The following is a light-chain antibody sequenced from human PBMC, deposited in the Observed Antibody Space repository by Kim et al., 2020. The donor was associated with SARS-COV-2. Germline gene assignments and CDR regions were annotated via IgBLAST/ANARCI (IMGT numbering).Light chain of an antibody. CDR2: YDS. Sequence: SYELIQPPSVSVAPGKTATLTCGGDNIGRISVHWYRQRPGQAPVLVMFYDSDRPSGIPERISGSNSGNTATLTISRVEAGDEADYYCQVWDNSSAQWVFGRATQLTVL. V-gene: IGLV3-21*01. CDR1: NIGRIS. CDR3: QVWDNSSAQWV. J-gene: IGLJ3*02.